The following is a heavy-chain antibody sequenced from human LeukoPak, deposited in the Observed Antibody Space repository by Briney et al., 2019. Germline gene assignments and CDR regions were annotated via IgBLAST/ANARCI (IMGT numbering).Heavy chain of an antibody. D-gene: IGHD5-24*01. CDR1: GYTFTSYY. V-gene: IGHV1-46*01. Sequence: ASVKVSCKASGYTFTSYYMHWVRQAPGQGLEWMGIINPSGGSTSYAQKFQGRVTMTTDTSTTTAYMDLRSLRSDDTALYYCAREGERFFDYWGQGTLVTVSS. J-gene: IGHJ4*02. CDR2: INPSGGST. CDR3: AREGERFFDY.